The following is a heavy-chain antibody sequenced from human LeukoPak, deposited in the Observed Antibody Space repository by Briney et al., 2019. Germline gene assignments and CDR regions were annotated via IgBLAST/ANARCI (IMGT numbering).Heavy chain of an antibody. D-gene: IGHD2-2*01. J-gene: IGHJ6*02. CDR3: AGGGYCSSTSCYPPIYYYYGMDV. CDR1: VYTFTSYG. CDR2: ISAYNGNT. V-gene: IGHV1-18*01. Sequence: ASVNVSCKASVYTFTSYGISWVRQAPGQGLEWMGWISAYNGNTNYAQKLQGRVTMTTDTSTSTAYTELRSLGSDDTAVYYCAGGGYCSSTSCYPPIYYYYGMDVWGQGTTVTVSS.